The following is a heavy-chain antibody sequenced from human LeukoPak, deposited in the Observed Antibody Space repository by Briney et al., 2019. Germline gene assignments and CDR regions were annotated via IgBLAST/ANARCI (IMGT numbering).Heavy chain of an antibody. CDR2: IYYSGRT. J-gene: IGHJ6*02. D-gene: IGHD3-10*01. CDR3: ARIIGGWPYYYYGMDV. CDR1: GGSISNYY. V-gene: IGHV4-59*01. Sequence: SETLSLTCTVSGGSISNYYWSWIRQPPGKGLEWIGYIYYSGRTNYNPSLKSRVTISVDTSKNQFSLKLSSVTAADTAVYYCARIIGGWPYYYYGMDVWGQGTTVTVSS.